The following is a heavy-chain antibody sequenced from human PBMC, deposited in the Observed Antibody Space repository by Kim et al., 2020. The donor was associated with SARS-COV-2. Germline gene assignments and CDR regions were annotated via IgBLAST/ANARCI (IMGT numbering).Heavy chain of an antibody. CDR1: GFTFSDYY. V-gene: IGHV3-11*01. CDR3: AREGVDQSAYNWFDP. D-gene: IGHD2-2*01. CDR2: ISSSGSTI. J-gene: IGHJ5*02. Sequence: GGSLRLSCAASGFTFSDYYMSWIRQAPGKGLEWVSYISSSGSTIYYADSVKGRFTISRDNAKNSLYLQMNSLRAEDTAVYYCAREGVDQSAYNWFDPWGQGTLVTVSS.